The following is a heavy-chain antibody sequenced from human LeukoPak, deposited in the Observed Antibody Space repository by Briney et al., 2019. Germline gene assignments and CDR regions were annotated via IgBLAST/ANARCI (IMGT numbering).Heavy chain of an antibody. CDR3: ARGRRRYYDSSGYLKTTKYYFDY. D-gene: IGHD3-22*01. J-gene: IGHJ4*02. Sequence: PSEALSLTCTVSGGSISSGSYYWSWIRQPAGKGLEWIGRIYTSGSTNYNPSLKSRVTISVDTSKNQFSLKLRSVTAADTAVYYCARGRRRYYDSSGYLKTTKYYFDYWGQGTLVTVSS. V-gene: IGHV4-61*02. CDR2: IYTSGST. CDR1: GGSISSGSYY.